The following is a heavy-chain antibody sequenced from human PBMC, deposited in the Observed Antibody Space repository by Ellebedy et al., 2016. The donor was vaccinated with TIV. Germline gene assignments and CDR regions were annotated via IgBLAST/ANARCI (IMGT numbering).Heavy chain of an antibody. CDR1: GFTFSDYY. CDR3: ASYPYSGGWYEDVYYFDY. J-gene: IGHJ4*02. Sequence: GGSLRLXXAASGFTFSDYYMSWIRQAPGKGLEWVSYISSSGSTIYYADSVKGRFTISRDNAKNSLYLQMNSLRAEDTAVYYCASYPYSGGWYEDVYYFDYWGQGTLVTVSS. D-gene: IGHD6-19*01. CDR2: ISSSGSTI. V-gene: IGHV3-11*01.